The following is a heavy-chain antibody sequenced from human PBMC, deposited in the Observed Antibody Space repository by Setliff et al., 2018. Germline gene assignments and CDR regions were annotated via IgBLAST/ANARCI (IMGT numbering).Heavy chain of an antibody. CDR3: SRLVRYCSKTTCQTASGAEV. CDR2: ISAYTGNT. Sequence: GASVKVSCKASGYTFSHSGITWVRQAPGQGLEWMGWISAYTGNTNYAQKLQGRVTMTTDASTNTAYMEVRGLSSDDTAVYYCSRLVRYCSKTTCQTASGAEVWGQGTLVTVSS. V-gene: IGHV1-18*01. CDR1: GYTFSHSG. J-gene: IGHJ4*02. D-gene: IGHD2-8*01.